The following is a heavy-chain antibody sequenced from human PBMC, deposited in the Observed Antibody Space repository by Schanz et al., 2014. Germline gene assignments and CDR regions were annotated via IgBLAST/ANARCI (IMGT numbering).Heavy chain of an antibody. CDR3: AKARRKSNCSGGRCFHYSYYGMDV. CDR1: GFIFSSYG. Sequence: AQLVESGGGVVQPGRSLRLSCAASGFIFSSYGLHWVRQAPGKGLEWVSALSGSGGSTYYADSVKGRFTISRDNSKNILYLQMNSLRAEDTAVYYCAKARRKSNCSGGRCFHYSYYGMDVWGQGTTVAVSS. J-gene: IGHJ6*02. D-gene: IGHD2-15*01. CDR2: LSGSGGST. V-gene: IGHV3-23*04.